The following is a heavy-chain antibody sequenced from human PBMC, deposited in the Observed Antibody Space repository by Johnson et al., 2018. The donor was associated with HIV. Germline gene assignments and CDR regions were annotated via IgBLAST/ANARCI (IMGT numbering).Heavy chain of an antibody. CDR3: ARDSRYNNYGGGSVGAFDI. CDR1: GFTVSNYY. CDR2: IYSSGTT. D-gene: IGHD4-11*01. J-gene: IGHJ3*02. Sequence: VQLVESGGGLVKPGGSLRLSCAASGFTVSNYYMTWVRQSPGKGLEWVSVIYSSGTTDYADSVQGRFTISRDNSKNTLYLQMNSLRTEDTAVYYCARDSRYNNYGGGSVGAFDIWGQGITVTVSS. V-gene: IGHV3-66*02.